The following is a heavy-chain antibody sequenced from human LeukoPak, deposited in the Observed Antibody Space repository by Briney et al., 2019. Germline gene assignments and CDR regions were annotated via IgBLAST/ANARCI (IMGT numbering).Heavy chain of an antibody. D-gene: IGHD5-18*01. CDR2: IKQDGSEE. CDR3: AKYSYGYFDI. J-gene: IGHJ3*02. CDR1: GFTFSSYW. Sequence: GGSLRLSCAASGFTFSSYWMSWVRQALGKGLEWVANIKQDGSEEYYVDSVKGRFTISRDNAKNSLYLQMNSLRAEDTAVYYCAKYSYGYFDIWGQGTIVTVSS. V-gene: IGHV3-7*01.